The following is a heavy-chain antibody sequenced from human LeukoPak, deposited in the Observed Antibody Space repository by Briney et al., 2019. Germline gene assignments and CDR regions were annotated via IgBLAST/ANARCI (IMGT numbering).Heavy chain of an antibody. CDR1: GFTFNNYW. CDR2: INSDGTTT. J-gene: IGHJ4*02. D-gene: IGHD2-15*01. CDR3: ARGGNIVVDPVGFDY. V-gene: IGHV3-74*01. Sequence: GGSLRLSCAASGFTFNNYWMHWVRQTPEKGLVWVAHINSDGTTTTYADSVKGRFTISRDNARNTVYLQMNSLRAEDTAVYYCARGGNIVVDPVGFDYWGQGTLVTVSS.